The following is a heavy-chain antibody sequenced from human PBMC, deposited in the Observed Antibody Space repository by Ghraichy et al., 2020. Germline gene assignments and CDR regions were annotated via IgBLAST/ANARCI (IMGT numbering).Heavy chain of an antibody. J-gene: IGHJ4*02. CDR1: GGSISSGGYY. Sequence: SETLSLTCTVSGGSISSGGYYWSWIRQHPGKGLEWIGYIYYSGSTYYNPSLKSRVTISVDTSKNQFSLKLSSVTAADTAVYYCASVEYSSSSTYFDYWGQGTLVTVSS. CDR2: IYYSGST. D-gene: IGHD6-6*01. CDR3: ASVEYSSSSTYFDY. V-gene: IGHV4-31*03.